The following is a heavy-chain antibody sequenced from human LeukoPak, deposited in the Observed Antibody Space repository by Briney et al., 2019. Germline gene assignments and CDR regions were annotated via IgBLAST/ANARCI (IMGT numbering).Heavy chain of an antibody. CDR3: ARGNDYGDYDYDY. V-gene: IGHV4-30-4*08. Sequence: PSETLSLTCTVSGGSISSSSYYWGWIRQPPGKGLEWIGYIYYSGSTYYNPSLKSRVTISVDTSKNQFSLKLSSVTAADTAVYYCARGNDYGDYDYDYWGQGTLVTVSS. J-gene: IGHJ4*02. D-gene: IGHD4-17*01. CDR2: IYYSGST. CDR1: GGSISSSSYY.